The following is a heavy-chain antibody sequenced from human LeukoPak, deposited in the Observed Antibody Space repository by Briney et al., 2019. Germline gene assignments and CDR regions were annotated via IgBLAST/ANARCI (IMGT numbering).Heavy chain of an antibody. D-gene: IGHD6-13*01. Sequence: VQLVESGGVVVQPGGSLRLSCAASGFTFDDYTMHWVRQAPGKGLEWVSLISWDGGSTYYADSVKGRFTISRDNSKNSLYLQMNSLGTEDTALYYCAKDGYSSSWWARYGVGWFDPWGQGTLVTVSS. J-gene: IGHJ5*02. CDR1: GFTFDDYT. CDR2: ISWDGGST. V-gene: IGHV3-43*01. CDR3: AKDGYSSSWWARYGVGWFDP.